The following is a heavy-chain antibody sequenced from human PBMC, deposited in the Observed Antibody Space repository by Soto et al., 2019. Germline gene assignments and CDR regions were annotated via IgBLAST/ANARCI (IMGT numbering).Heavy chain of an antibody. J-gene: IGHJ4*02. CDR3: ARAPRGNYGYPSYFDY. V-gene: IGHV4-59*01. CDR1: GGSISSYY. Sequence: SETLSLTCTVSGGSISSYYWSWIRQPPGKGLEWIGYIYYSGSTNYNPSLKSRVTISVDTSKNQFSLKLSSVTAADTAVYYCARAPRGNYGYPSYFDYWGQGTLITVSS. CDR2: IYYSGST. D-gene: IGHD3-10*01.